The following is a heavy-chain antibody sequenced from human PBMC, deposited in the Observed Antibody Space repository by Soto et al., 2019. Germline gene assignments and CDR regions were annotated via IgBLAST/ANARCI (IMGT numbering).Heavy chain of an antibody. CDR2: ISWDGGST. CDR1: GFTFDDYT. V-gene: IGHV3-43*01. Sequence: GGSLRLSCAASGFTFDDYTMHWVRQAPGKGLEWVSLISWDGGSTYYADSVKGRFTISRDNSKNSLYLQMNSLRTEDTALYYCAKDIGCSSTSCYRYYYYGMDVWGQGTTVTVSS. D-gene: IGHD2-2*01. CDR3: AKDIGCSSTSCYRYYYYGMDV. J-gene: IGHJ6*02.